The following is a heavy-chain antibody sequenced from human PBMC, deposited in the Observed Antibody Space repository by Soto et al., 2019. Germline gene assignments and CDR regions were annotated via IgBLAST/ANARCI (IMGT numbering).Heavy chain of an antibody. CDR1: GYTFTSYY. Sequence: QVQLVQSGAEVKKPGASVKVSCKASGYTFTSYYMHWVRQAPGQGLEWMGIINPSGGSTSYAQKFKGRVTMTRDKSTSTVYMELSSLRSEDTAVYYCASWGGKYSSSQSDYYYYGMDVWGQGTTVTVSS. D-gene: IGHD6-13*01. CDR2: INPSGGST. V-gene: IGHV1-46*01. CDR3: ASWGGKYSSSQSDYYYYGMDV. J-gene: IGHJ6*02.